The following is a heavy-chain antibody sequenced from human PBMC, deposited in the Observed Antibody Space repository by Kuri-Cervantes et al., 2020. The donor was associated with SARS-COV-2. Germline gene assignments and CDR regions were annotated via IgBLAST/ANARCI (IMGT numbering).Heavy chain of an antibody. CDR2: IYHSGST. V-gene: IGHV4-30-2*01. D-gene: IGHD4-11*01. CDR3: ARHDYSNSNFDY. CDR1: GGSISSGGYS. J-gene: IGHJ4*02. Sequence: SETLSLTCAVSGGSISSGGYSWSWIRQPPGKGPEWIGYIYHSGSTYYNPSLKSRVTISVDRSKNQFSLKLSSVTAADTAVYYYARHDYSNSNFDYWGQGTLVTVSS.